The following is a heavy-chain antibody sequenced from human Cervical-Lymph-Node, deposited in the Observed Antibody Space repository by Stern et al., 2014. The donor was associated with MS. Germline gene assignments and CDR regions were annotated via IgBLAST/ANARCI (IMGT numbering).Heavy chain of an antibody. Sequence: EVQLVESGGTLVQPGRSLRLSCAASGFTFDDYAMHWVRQAPGKGLEWVSAISWNSGSIVYADSVQGRFTISRDNAKNSLYLQMNSLSAEDTAFYYCAKDYDASGSYHSPYFWGQGTLVTVSS. V-gene: IGHV3-9*01. CDR2: ISWNSGSI. D-gene: IGHD3-10*01. J-gene: IGHJ4*02. CDR1: GFTFDDYA. CDR3: AKDYDASGSYHSPYF.